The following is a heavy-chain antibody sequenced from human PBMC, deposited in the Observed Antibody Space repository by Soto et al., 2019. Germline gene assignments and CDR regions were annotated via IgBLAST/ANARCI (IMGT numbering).Heavy chain of an antibody. J-gene: IGHJ4*02. Sequence: SETLSLTCTVSGGSISSGGYYWSWIRQHPGKGLEWIGYIYYSGSTYYNPSLKSRVTISVDTSKNQFSLKLSSVTAADTAVYYCARTIRGYRYGLFDYWGQGTLGNVSS. CDR1: GGSISSGGYY. CDR3: ARTIRGYRYGLFDY. V-gene: IGHV4-31*03. D-gene: IGHD5-18*01. CDR2: IYYSGST.